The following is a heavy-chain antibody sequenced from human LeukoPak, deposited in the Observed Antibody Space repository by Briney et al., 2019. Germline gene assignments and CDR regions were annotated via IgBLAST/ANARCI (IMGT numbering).Heavy chain of an antibody. CDR2: ISSNGGST. V-gene: IGHV3-64D*06. D-gene: IGHD5-12*01. CDR3: VKDGAPFRAYSGYDFGYGYYFDY. Sequence: GGSLRLSCSASGFTFSSYAMHWVRQAPGKGLEYVSAISSNGGSTYYADSVKGRFTISRDNSKNTLYLQMSSLRAEDTAVYYCVKDGAPFRAYSGYDFGYGYYFDYWGQGTPVTVSS. J-gene: IGHJ4*02. CDR1: GFTFSSYA.